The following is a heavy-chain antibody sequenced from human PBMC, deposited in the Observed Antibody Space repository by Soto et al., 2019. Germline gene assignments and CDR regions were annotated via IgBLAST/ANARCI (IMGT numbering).Heavy chain of an antibody. V-gene: IGHV5-10-1*01. D-gene: IGHD6-6*01. Sequence: GESLKISCKGSGYSFTSYWISWVRQMPGKGLEWIGRIGPSDSYTNYSPSFQGHVTISADKSISTAYLQWSSLKASDTAMYYCARREYSSSPGDYYYGMDVWGQGTTVTVSS. CDR3: ARREYSSSPGDYYYGMDV. CDR2: IGPSDSYT. J-gene: IGHJ6*02. CDR1: GYSFTSYW.